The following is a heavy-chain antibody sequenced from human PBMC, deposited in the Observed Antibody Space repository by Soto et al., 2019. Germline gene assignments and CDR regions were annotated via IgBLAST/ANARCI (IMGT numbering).Heavy chain of an antibody. J-gene: IGHJ6*02. V-gene: IGHV3-43D*04. D-gene: IGHD1-26*01. Sequence: GGSLRLSCAASGFTFDDYAMHWVRQAPGKGLEWVSLISWDGGSTYYADSVKGRFTISRDNSKNSLYLQMNSLRAEDTALYYCAKDSGTIVGAIYYYYGMDVWGQGTTVTVSS. CDR1: GFTFDDYA. CDR3: AKDSGTIVGAIYYYYGMDV. CDR2: ISWDGGST.